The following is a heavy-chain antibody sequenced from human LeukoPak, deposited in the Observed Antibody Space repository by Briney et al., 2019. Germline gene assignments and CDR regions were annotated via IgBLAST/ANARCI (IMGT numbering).Heavy chain of an antibody. CDR3: ARWPYSSSYYFDY. V-gene: IGHV3-21*01. D-gene: IGHD6-6*01. CDR1: GFTFSDYN. CDR2: ITSGTTYI. Sequence: GGSLRLSCAASGFTFSDYNMNWVRQSPEKGLEWVSSITSGTTYIYYAHSVRGRFTLSRDNAKNSLYLQMNSLRAEDTAVYYCARWPYSSSYYFDYWGQGTLVTVSS. J-gene: IGHJ4*02.